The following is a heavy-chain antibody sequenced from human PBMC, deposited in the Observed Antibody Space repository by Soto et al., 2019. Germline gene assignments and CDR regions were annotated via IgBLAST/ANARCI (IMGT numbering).Heavy chain of an antibody. CDR2: IHERGVT. J-gene: IGHJ5*02. CDR3: ARRRYSYGYSGRIDWFDP. CDR1: GGSVSDYY. V-gene: IGHV4-59*08. D-gene: IGHD5-18*01. Sequence: SETLSLTCDVSGGSVSDYYWSWIRQAPGKGLEWIGYIHERGVTNYNPSLKSRVTMSVDTSKNQFSLKLSSVTAADTAVYYFARRRYSYGYSGRIDWFDPWGQGTLVTVSS.